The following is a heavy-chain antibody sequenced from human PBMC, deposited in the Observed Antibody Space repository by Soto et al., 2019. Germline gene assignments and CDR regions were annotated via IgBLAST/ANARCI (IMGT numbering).Heavy chain of an antibody. Sequence: QVHLEQSGAEVKSPGASVKVSCKASGYSFVGYDINWVRQAAGQGLEWMGWMNGDRDNTGCAQKFQGRLTMTKDTSRDTAYMELSGLTSEDTAVYYCARRTIAHWYFDLWGRGTLVTVSS. J-gene: IGHJ2*01. CDR2: MNGDRDNT. CDR3: ARRTIAHWYFDL. CDR1: GYSFVGYD. V-gene: IGHV1-8*01. D-gene: IGHD2-2*01.